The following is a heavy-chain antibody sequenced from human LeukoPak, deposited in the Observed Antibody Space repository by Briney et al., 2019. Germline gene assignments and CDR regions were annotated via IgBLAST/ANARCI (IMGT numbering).Heavy chain of an antibody. CDR3: ASLYYYYGVDI. J-gene: IGHJ6*02. V-gene: IGHV3-74*01. Sequence: PGGSLRLSCTASGFTFSAYWMQWVRQAPGKGLVWVSRVNGDGRTTNYADSVKGRFTISRDNAKNTLYLQMNSLRAEDTAVYYCASLYYYYGVDIWGQGTTVTVSS. CDR1: GFTFSAYW. CDR2: VNGDGRTT.